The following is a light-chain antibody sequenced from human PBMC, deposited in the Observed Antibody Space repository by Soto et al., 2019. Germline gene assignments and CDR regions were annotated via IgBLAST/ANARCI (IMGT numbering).Light chain of an antibody. V-gene: IGKV3-20*01. CDR2: GAS. J-gene: IGKJ1*01. CDR3: QQYGSSPGT. CDR1: QSVSSDY. Sequence: EIVLTQSPGTLSLSPGERATLSCRASQSVSSDYLAWFQQKPGQAPRLLIFGASNRDTGIPDRFSGSGSGTDFTLTISRLEPADFAMYYCQQYGSSPGTFGQGTKVEVK.